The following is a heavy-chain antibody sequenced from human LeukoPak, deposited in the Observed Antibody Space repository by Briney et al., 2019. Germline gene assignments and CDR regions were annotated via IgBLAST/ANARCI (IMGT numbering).Heavy chain of an antibody. CDR2: IIPIFGTA. Sequence: SVKVSCKASGGTFSSYAISWVRRAPGQGLERMGGIIPIFGTANYAQKFQGRVTITADESTSTAYMELSSLRSEDTAVYYCARATTHIVVVPAAISYYYYGMDVWGQGTTVTVSS. CDR1: GGTFSSYA. V-gene: IGHV1-69*13. J-gene: IGHJ6*02. CDR3: ARATTHIVVVPAAISYYYYGMDV. D-gene: IGHD2-2*02.